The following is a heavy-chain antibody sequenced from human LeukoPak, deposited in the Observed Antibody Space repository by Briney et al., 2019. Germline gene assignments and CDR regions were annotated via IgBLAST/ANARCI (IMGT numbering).Heavy chain of an antibody. V-gene: IGHV3-30*03. CDR3: ARDRRSSSFRGSDY. CDR2: ISYDGSNR. Sequence: GGSLRLSCAASGFTFSNYGMHWVRQAPGKGLEWVAVISYDGSNRYYADSVKGRFTISRDNSKNTLYLQMNSLRTEDMAIYYCARDRRSSSFRGSDYWGQGTLVTVSS. J-gene: IGHJ4*02. CDR1: GFTFSNYG. D-gene: IGHD6-6*01.